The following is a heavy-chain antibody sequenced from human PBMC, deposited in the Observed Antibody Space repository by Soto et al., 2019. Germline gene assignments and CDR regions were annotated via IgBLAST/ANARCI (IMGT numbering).Heavy chain of an antibody. V-gene: IGHV1-46*01. CDR1: RSSLTGYY. D-gene: IGHD3-22*01. J-gene: IGHJ4*02. CDR3: GREGSGSYLVL. Sequence: ASVKVSCKASRSSLTGYYIHWVRQAPGQGLEWMGRINPSDGTSAYTQQFQGRFFMTRDTSTITVFMELNSLKSQDTALYFCGREGSGSYLVLWGQGTLVTVSS. CDR2: INPSDGTS.